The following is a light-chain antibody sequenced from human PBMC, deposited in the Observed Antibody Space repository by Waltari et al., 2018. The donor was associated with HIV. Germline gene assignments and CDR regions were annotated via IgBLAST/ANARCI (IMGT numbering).Light chain of an antibody. CDR1: QSISSY. CDR3: QQNDSTPYT. CDR2: AAY. V-gene: IGKV1-39*01. Sequence: DIQMTQSPSSLSASLGDRVTLTCRPSQSISSYLNWYLQKQGKDAKLLMYAAYSLQSGIPARFSGRGSGTDVNLNISSLHPEDFATYYCQQNDSTPYTFGQGTKLEIK. J-gene: IGKJ2*01.